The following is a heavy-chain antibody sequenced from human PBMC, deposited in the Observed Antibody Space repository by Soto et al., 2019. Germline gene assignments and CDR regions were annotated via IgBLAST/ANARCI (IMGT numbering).Heavy chain of an antibody. D-gene: IGHD6-6*01. CDR1: GFTFSEAG. CDR3: TTASFYA. CDR2: IKSKDVGATT. Sequence: GGSLRLSCVVSGFTFSEAGMNWVRQAPGKGLEWVGRIKSKDVGATTDYAAPVKGKFTISRDDSKNTLFLQMNSLKSDDTAMYYCTTASFYAWGQGTMVTVSS. J-gene: IGHJ3*01. V-gene: IGHV3-15*07.